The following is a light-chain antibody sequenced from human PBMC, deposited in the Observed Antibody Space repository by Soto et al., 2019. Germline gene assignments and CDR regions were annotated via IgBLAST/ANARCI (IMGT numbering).Light chain of an antibody. CDR2: GAS. CDR1: QSVSSD. J-gene: IGKJ1*01. Sequence: VVTQSPATLSVFPGETATLSCRASQSVSSDLAWYQQRPGQAPRLLIYGASTRATGIPARFRGSGSGTEFRLTISSLQSEDFATYSCQQYNKWHPKMAFGRGTKVEIK. V-gene: IGKV3-15*01. CDR3: QQYNKWHPKMA.